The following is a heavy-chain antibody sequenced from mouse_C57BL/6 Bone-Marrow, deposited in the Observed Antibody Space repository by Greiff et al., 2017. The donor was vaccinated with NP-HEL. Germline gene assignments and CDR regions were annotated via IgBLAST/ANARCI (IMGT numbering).Heavy chain of an antibody. J-gene: IGHJ3*01. Sequence: EVQLVESGGGLVQPGGSLKLSCAASGFTFSDYGMAWVRQAPRKGPEWVAFISNLAYSIYYADTVTGRFTISRENAKNTLYLEMSSLRSEDTAMYYCARHSGGSSPFAYWGQGTLVTVSA. V-gene: IGHV5-15*01. CDR3: ARHSGGSSPFAY. CDR1: GFTFSDYG. CDR2: ISNLAYSI. D-gene: IGHD1-1*01.